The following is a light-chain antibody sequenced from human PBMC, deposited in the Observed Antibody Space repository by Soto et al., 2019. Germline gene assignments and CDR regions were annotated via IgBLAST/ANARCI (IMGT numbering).Light chain of an antibody. J-gene: IGLJ3*02. CDR3: QVWDCTTDRQV. Sequence: SYELTQPPSVSVAPGQTAKITCGGDDIGSESVHWYQQRPGQAPLLVMSYDRDRPSGIPERFSGSNSGNTAALTISRVTVGDEADYYCQVWDCTTDRQVFGGGTKLTVL. CDR1: DIGSES. CDR2: YDR. V-gene: IGLV3-21*04.